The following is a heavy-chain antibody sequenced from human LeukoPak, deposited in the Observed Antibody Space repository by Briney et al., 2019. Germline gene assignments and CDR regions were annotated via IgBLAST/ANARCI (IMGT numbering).Heavy chain of an antibody. CDR3: ASGPYGSGSLPAGYFDY. Sequence: SQTLSLTCAISGDSVSSNSAAWNWIRQSPSRGLEWLGRTYYRSKWYNDYAVSVKSRITINPDTSKNQFSLQLNSVTPEDTAVYYCASGPYGSGSLPAGYFDYWGQGTLVTVSS. CDR2: TYYRSKWYN. D-gene: IGHD3-10*01. J-gene: IGHJ4*02. V-gene: IGHV6-1*01. CDR1: GDSVSSNSAA.